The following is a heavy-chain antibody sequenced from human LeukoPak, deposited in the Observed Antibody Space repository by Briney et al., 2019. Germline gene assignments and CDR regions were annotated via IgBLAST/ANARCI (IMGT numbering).Heavy chain of an antibody. CDR2: FDPNTGAT. CDR3: AGYTVVRGLTLSAFDI. CDR1: GDTLTGYY. V-gene: IGHV1-2*02. D-gene: IGHD3-10*01. Sequence: ASVKVSCKASGDTLTGYYIHWVRQAPLQGLEWMGCFDPNTGATHYAQKFQGRVTMTRDTSIDTDFLELRSLISDDTALYYCAGYTVVRGLTLSAFDIWGQGTMATVSS. J-gene: IGHJ3*02.